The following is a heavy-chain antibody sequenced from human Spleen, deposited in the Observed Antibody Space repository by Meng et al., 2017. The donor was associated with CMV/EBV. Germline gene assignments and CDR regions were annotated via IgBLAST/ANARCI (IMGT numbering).Heavy chain of an antibody. CDR1: GYSFTSYW. Sequence: KVSCKGSGYSFTSYWIAWVRRMPGKGLEWMGIIFPTDSDTRYSPSFQGQVTISADKSISTAYLQWSSLKASDTAMYYCARPTYYYDSSGWVGRYYYYGMDVWGQGTTVTVSS. CDR3: ARPTYYYDSSGWVGRYYYYGMDV. CDR2: IFPTDSDT. J-gene: IGHJ6*02. V-gene: IGHV5-51*01. D-gene: IGHD3-22*01.